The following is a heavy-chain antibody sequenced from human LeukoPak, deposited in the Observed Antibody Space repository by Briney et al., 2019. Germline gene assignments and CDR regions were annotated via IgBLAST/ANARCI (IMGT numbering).Heavy chain of an antibody. D-gene: IGHD2-2*01. CDR2: INHSGST. CDR1: GGSFSGYY. CDR3: ATTHLGYCSSTSCTPGDY. J-gene: IGHJ4*02. Sequence: SETLSLTCAVYGGSFSGYYWSWIRQPPGKGLEWIGEINHSGSTNYNPSLKSRVTISVDTSKNQFSLKLSSVTAADTAVYYCATTHLGYCSSTSCTPGDYWGQGTLVTASS. V-gene: IGHV4-34*01.